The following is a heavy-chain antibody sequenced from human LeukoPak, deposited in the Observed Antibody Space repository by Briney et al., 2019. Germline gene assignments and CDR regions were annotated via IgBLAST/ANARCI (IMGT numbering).Heavy chain of an antibody. CDR3: AKVTIYDYVWGSNFDY. J-gene: IGHJ4*02. V-gene: IGHV3-23*01. CDR2: ISGSGGST. D-gene: IGHD3-16*01. CDR1: GITFSTFA. Sequence: GGSLRLSCAVSGITFSTFAMSWVRQAPGKGLEWVSGISGSGGSTYYADSVKGRFTISRDNSKNTLYLQMNSLRAEDTAVYYCAKVTIYDYVWGSNFDYWGQGTLVTVSS.